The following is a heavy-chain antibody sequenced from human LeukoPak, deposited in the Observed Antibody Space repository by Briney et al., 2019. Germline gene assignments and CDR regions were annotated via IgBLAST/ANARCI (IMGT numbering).Heavy chain of an antibody. D-gene: IGHD6-19*01. Sequence: PSETLSLTCTVSGGSVSSGSYYWSWIRQPPGKGLEWIGYIYYSGSTNYNPSLKSRVTISVDTSKNQFSLKLSSVTAADTAVYYCARERMGSGWSSYYYYYGMDVWGQGTTVTVSS. CDR1: GGSVSSGSYY. J-gene: IGHJ6*02. CDR2: IYYSGST. CDR3: ARERMGSGWSSYYYYYGMDV. V-gene: IGHV4-61*01.